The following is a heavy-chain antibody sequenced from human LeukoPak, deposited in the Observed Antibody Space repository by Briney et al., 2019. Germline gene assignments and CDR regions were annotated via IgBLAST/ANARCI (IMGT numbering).Heavy chain of an antibody. V-gene: IGHV3-15*01. Sequence: GGSLRLSCAASGFTFSNAWMSWVRKAPGKGMGWVGRIKSKTNGGTTDYAAPVKGRFTISRDDSKNTLYLQMNSLKTEDTAVYYCTTDTSAILRYFDLPADYWGQGTLVTVSS. D-gene: IGHD3-9*01. J-gene: IGHJ4*02. CDR2: IKSKTNGGTT. CDR1: GFTFSNAW. CDR3: TTDTSAILRYFDLPADY.